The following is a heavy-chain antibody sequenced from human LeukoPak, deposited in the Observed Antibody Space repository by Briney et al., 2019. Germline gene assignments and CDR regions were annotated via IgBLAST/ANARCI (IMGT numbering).Heavy chain of an antibody. D-gene: IGHD6-25*01. CDR3: ARAQRGVRDAFDI. CDR1: GVSISSGSYY. CDR2: IYTSGST. Sequence: SETLSLTCTVSGVSISSGSYYWRWIRQPAGKGLEWIGRIYTSGSTNYNPSLKSRVTISVDTSKNQFSLKLSSVTAADTAVYYCARAQRGVRDAFDIWGQGTMVTVSS. V-gene: IGHV4-61*02. J-gene: IGHJ3*02.